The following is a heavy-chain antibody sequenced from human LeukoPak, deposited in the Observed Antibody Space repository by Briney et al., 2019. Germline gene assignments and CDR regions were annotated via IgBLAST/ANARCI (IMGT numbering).Heavy chain of an antibody. CDR2: ISYDGNNK. J-gene: IGHJ4*02. CDR3: ATISDLLFYFDS. Sequence: GRSLRLSCAASGFTFSNYAMHWVRQAPGKGLEWVAVISYDGNNKYYADSVKGRFTISRDNSKNTVYLQMNSLRVEDTAMYYCATISDLLFYFDSWGQGTLVTVSS. V-gene: IGHV3-30*07. CDR1: GFTFSNYA.